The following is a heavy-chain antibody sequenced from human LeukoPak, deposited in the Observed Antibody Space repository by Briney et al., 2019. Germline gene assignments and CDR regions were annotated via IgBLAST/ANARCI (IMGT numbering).Heavy chain of an antibody. V-gene: IGHV3-7*01. CDR3: ARDPSPYYDFWSGYYYMDV. J-gene: IGHJ6*03. CDR1: GFTFSSYW. CDR2: IKQDGSEK. D-gene: IGHD3-3*01. Sequence: GGSLRLSCAASGFTFSSYWMSWVRQAPGKGLEWVANIKQDGSEKYYVDSVKGRFTISRDNAKNSLYLQMNSLRAEDTAVYYCARDPSPYYDFWSGYYYMDVWGKGTTVTVSS.